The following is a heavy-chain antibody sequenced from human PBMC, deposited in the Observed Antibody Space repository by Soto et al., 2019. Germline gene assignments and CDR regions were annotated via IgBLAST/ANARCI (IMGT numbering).Heavy chain of an antibody. Sequence: SETLSLTCTVSGGSISSGGYYWSWIRQHPGKGLEWIGYIYYSGSTYYNPSLKSRVTISVDTSKNQFSLKLSSVTAADTAVYYCAREGYSYADFDYWGQGTLVTVSS. V-gene: IGHV4-31*03. CDR1: GGSISSGGYY. J-gene: IGHJ4*02. D-gene: IGHD5-18*01. CDR3: AREGYSYADFDY. CDR2: IYYSGST.